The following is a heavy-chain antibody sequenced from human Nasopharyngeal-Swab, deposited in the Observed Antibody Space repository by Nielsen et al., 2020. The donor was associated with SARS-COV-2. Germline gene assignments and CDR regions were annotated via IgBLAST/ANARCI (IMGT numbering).Heavy chain of an antibody. J-gene: IGHJ5*02. CDR2: ISWSSGSI. CDR3: AKDWAVTYNWFDP. Sequence: SLKISCAASGFTFDDYAMHWVRQAPGKGLEWVSGISWSSGSIGYADSVKGRFTISRDNAKNSLYLQMNSLRAEDTALYYCAKDWAVTYNWFDPWGQGTLVTVSS. D-gene: IGHD4-11*01. V-gene: IGHV3-9*01. CDR1: GFTFDDYA.